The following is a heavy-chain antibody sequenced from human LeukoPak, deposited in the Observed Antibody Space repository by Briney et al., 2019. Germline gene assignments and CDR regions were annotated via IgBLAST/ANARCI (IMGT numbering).Heavy chain of an antibody. V-gene: IGHV3-30*18. CDR1: GFTFSSYG. D-gene: IGHD6-19*01. CDR2: ISYDGSHK. J-gene: IGHJ4*02. CDR3: AKEITRPNRAVAGLNY. Sequence: PGGALRLSCAASGFTFSSYGTHWVRQAPGKGLEWVAIISYDGSHKYYADSVKGRFTISRDNSKNTLYLQMNSLRAEDTAMYYCAKEITRPNRAVAGLNYWGQGTLVTVSS.